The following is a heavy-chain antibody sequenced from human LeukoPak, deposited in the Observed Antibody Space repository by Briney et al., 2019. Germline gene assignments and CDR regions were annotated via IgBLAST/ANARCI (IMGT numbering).Heavy chain of an antibody. V-gene: IGHV1-2*02. Sequence: ASVKVSCKASGYTFTGYYMHWVRQAPGQGLEWMGWINPNSGGTNYAQKFQGRVTMTRDTSISTAYMELSRLRSDDTAVYYCARGTPNGFLEWLSVGDYWGPGTLVTVSS. CDR3: ARGTPNGFLEWLSVGDY. CDR2: INPNSGGT. D-gene: IGHD3-3*01. CDR1: GYTFTGYY. J-gene: IGHJ4*02.